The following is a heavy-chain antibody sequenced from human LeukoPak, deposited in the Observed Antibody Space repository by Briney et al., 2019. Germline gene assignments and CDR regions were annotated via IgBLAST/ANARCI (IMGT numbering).Heavy chain of an antibody. J-gene: IGHJ4*02. D-gene: IGHD2-2*01. Sequence: GGSLRLSCAASGFTFSSYAMSWVRQAPGKGLEWVAVISYDGSNKYYADSVKGRFTISRDNSKNTLYLQMNSLRAEDTAVYYCAKLVVPAAIDYWGQGTLVTVSS. V-gene: IGHV3-30*18. CDR1: GFTFSSYA. CDR3: AKLVVPAAIDY. CDR2: ISYDGSNK.